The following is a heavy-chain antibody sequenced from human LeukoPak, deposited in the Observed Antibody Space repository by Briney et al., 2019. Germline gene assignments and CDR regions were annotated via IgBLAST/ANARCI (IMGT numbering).Heavy chain of an antibody. Sequence: PGGSLRLSCAASGFTFSNYALSWVRQAPGQGLEWVSVINNSGGSTDYADSVKGRFTISRDNSKHTLYLQMNSLTDEDTAVYYCATGWGYSSSWYPRRPGVYFDYWGQGTLVTVSS. CDR2: INNSGGST. J-gene: IGHJ4*02. CDR3: ATGWGYSSSWYPRRPGVYFDY. V-gene: IGHV3-23*01. D-gene: IGHD6-13*01. CDR1: GFTFSNYA.